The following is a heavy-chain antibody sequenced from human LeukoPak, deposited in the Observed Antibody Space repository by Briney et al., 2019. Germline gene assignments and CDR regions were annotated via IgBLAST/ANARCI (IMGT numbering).Heavy chain of an antibody. V-gene: IGHV5-51*01. Sequence: HGESLQISCKGSGSSFTSYWIGWVRQLPGKGLEWMGIIYPGDSDTRYSPSFQGQVTISADKSISTAYLQWSSLKASDTAMYYCARHVPLRYSYGYWFDPWGQGTLVTVSS. CDR3: ARHVPLRYSYGYWFDP. J-gene: IGHJ5*02. CDR2: IYPGDSDT. CDR1: GSSFTSYW. D-gene: IGHD5-18*01.